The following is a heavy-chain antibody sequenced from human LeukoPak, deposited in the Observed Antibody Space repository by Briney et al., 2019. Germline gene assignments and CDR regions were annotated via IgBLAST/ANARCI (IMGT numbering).Heavy chain of an antibody. CDR2: ISSSSVYI. Sequence: GGSLRLSCAASGFTFSTYSMNWVRQAPGKGLEWVSSISSSSVYIYYADSVKGRFTISRDNAKNSLYLQMNSLRAEDTAVYYCAAGYSSSWYEDYWGQGTLVTVSS. J-gene: IGHJ4*02. V-gene: IGHV3-21*04. D-gene: IGHD6-13*01. CDR3: AAGYSSSWYEDY. CDR1: GFTFSTYS.